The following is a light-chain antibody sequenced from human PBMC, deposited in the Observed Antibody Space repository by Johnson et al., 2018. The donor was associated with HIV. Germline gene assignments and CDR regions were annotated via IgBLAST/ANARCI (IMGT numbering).Light chain of an antibody. J-gene: IGLJ1*01. Sequence: QSVLTQPPSVSAAPGQKVTISCSGSSSNIGNNYVSWYQQLPGTAPKLLIYENNKRPSGIPDRFSGSKSGTSATLGITGLQTGDEADYYCGTWDSSMSAGDVFGAATHAPVL. CDR2: ENN. V-gene: IGLV1-51*02. CDR3: GTWDSSMSAGDV. CDR1: SSNIGNNY.